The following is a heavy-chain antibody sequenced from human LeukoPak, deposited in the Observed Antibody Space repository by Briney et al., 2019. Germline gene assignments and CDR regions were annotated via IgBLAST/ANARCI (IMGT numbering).Heavy chain of an antibody. CDR3: AKEKYNWNDYFDY. Sequence: GGSLRLSCAASGFTFSSNGIHWVRQAPGKGLEWVAVVSYDGRNQYYADSVKGRFTISRDNSKNIVYLQMNSLRPEDKAVYHCAKEKYNWNDYFDYWGQGTLVTVSS. CDR1: GFTFSSNG. V-gene: IGHV3-30*18. J-gene: IGHJ4*02. D-gene: IGHD1-1*01. CDR2: VSYDGRNQ.